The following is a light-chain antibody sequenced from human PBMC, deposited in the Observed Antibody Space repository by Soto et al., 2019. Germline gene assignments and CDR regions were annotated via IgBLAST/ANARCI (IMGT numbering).Light chain of an antibody. Sequence: QSALTQPASVSGSPGQSITISCTGSSSDVGGHNHVSWYQQHPGKAPKLIIYEVGNRPSGVSNRFSGSKSGNTASLTISGFQAEDEAAYYCNSYTSSSTHVFGTGTKLTVL. CDR3: NSYTSSSTHV. CDR2: EVG. CDR1: SSDVGGHNH. V-gene: IGLV2-14*01. J-gene: IGLJ1*01.